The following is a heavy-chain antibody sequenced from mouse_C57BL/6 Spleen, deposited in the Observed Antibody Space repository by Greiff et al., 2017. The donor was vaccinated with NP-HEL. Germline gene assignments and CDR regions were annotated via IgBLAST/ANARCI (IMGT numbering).Heavy chain of an antibody. D-gene: IGHD2-3*01. CDR2: IDPNSGGT. Sequence: VQLKQPGAELVKPGASVKLSCKASGYTFTSYWMHWVKQRPGRGLEWIGRIDPNSGGTKYNEKFKSKATLTVDKPSSTAYMQLSSLTSEDSAVYYCARRDDGYAWFAYWGQGTLVTVSA. V-gene: IGHV1-72*01. CDR3: ARRDDGYAWFAY. CDR1: GYTFTSYW. J-gene: IGHJ3*01.